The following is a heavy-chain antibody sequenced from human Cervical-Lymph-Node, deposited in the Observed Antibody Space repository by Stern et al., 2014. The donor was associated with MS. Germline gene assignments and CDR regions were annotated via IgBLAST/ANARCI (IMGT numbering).Heavy chain of an antibody. V-gene: IGHV3-23*04. CDR3: AKTYYDFWSGARGWFDP. J-gene: IGHJ5*02. CDR1: GFTFSSYA. Sequence: EVQLVESGGGLVQPGGSLRLSCAASGFTFSSYAMSWVRQAPGKGLEWVSAISGSGGSTYDADSVKGRFTISRDKSKNTLYLQMNSLRAEDTAVYYCAKTYYDFWSGARGWFDPWGQGTLVTVSS. CDR2: ISGSGGST. D-gene: IGHD3-3*01.